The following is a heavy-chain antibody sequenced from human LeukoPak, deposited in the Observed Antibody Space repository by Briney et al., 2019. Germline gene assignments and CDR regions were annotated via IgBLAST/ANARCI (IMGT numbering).Heavy chain of an antibody. D-gene: IGHD2-21*02. CDR3: ARVCGGDCYHYYYYGMDV. V-gene: IGHV3-53*01. J-gene: IGHJ6*02. CDR1: GFTVSSNY. CDR2: IYSGGST. Sequence: GGSLRLSCAASGFTVSSNYMSWVRQAPGKGLEWVSVIYSGGSTYYADPVKGRFTISRDNSKNTLYLQMNSLRAEDTAVYYCARVCGGDCYHYYYYGMDVWGQGTTVTVSS.